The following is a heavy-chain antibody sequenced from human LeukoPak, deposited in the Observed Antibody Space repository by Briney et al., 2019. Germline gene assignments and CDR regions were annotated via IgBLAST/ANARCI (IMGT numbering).Heavy chain of an antibody. CDR2: IYPADSDT. CDR3: ARRYCSGGTCYFDY. CDR1: GYTFTSSW. V-gene: IGHV5-51*01. Sequence: GEPLKISCQVSGYTFTSSWIGWLRQMPGKGLEWMGIIYPADSDTRYEPSFEGQVTISADKSISTAYLQWSSLKASDTAMYYCARRYCSGGTCYFDYWGQGTLVTVSS. J-gene: IGHJ4*02. D-gene: IGHD2-15*01.